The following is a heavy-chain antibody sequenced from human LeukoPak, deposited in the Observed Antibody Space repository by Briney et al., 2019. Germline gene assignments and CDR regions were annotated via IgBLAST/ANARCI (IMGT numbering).Heavy chain of an antibody. CDR1: GFTFSGYW. V-gene: IGHV3-74*01. CDR2: INSDGSNT. CDR3: ARSRIEAAGTGAFDI. J-gene: IGHJ3*02. D-gene: IGHD6-13*01. Sequence: PGGSLRLSCAASGFTFSGYWMYWVRQNSGKGLVWVSGINSDGSNTRYADSVKGRFTISRDNAKNTLYLQMNSLRAEDTALYYCARSRIEAAGTGAFDIWGQGTMVTVSS.